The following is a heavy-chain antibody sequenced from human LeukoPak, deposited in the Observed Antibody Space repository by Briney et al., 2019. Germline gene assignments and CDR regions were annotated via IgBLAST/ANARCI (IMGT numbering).Heavy chain of an antibody. CDR1: GFTVSSNS. Sequence: TGGSLRLSCTVSGFTVSSNSMSWVRQAPGKGLEWVSSIYSGGNTHYSDSVKGRFTISRDNSKNTLYLQMNSLRAEDTAVYYCARRAGEYSHPYDYWGQGTLVTVSS. V-gene: IGHV3-53*01. J-gene: IGHJ4*02. CDR2: IYSGGNT. D-gene: IGHD4-17*01. CDR3: ARRAGEYSHPYDY.